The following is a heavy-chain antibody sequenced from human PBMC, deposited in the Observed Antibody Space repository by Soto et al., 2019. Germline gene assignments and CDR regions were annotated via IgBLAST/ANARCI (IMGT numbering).Heavy chain of an antibody. CDR2: LWSAGLT. CDR1: GVTVSSNY. CDR3: ARELPPDL. D-gene: IGHD2-15*01. J-gene: IGHJ5*02. Sequence: EVQVVESGGGLIQPGGSLRLSCAASGVTVSSNYMTWVRQAPGKGLEWVSILWSAGLTYYADSVKGRFTISRDNSKNTLYLQMTSLRAEDSAVSYCARELPPDLWCQGTLVTVSS. V-gene: IGHV3-53*01.